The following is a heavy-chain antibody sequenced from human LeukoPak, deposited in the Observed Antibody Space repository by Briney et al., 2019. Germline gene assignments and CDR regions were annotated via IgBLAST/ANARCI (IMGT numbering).Heavy chain of an antibody. Sequence: GGSLRLSCAASGFTFSSCSMNWVRQAPGKGLEWVSSISSSSYIYYADSVKGRFTISRDNAKNSLYLQMNSLRAEDTAVYYCARDWNIVVVPAAMSWFDPWGQGTLVTVSS. CDR2: ISSSSYI. J-gene: IGHJ5*02. V-gene: IGHV3-21*01. CDR3: ARDWNIVVVPAAMSWFDP. D-gene: IGHD2-2*01. CDR1: GFTFSSCS.